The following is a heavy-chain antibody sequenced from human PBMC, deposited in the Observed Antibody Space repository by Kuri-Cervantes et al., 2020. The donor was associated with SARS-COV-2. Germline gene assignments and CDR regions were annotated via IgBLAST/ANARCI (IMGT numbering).Heavy chain of an antibody. J-gene: IGHJ4*02. CDR2: IYYSGST. CDR3: ARDTVIGIVGATIYYFDY. V-gene: IGHV4-39*02. CDR1: GGSISSSSYY. Sequence: GSLRLSCTVSGGSISSSSYYWGWIRQPPGKGLEWIGSIYYSGSTYYNPSLKSRVTISVDTWANQFSLKLNSATAADTAIYYCARDTVIGIVGATIYYFDYWGLGNPV. D-gene: IGHD1-26*01.